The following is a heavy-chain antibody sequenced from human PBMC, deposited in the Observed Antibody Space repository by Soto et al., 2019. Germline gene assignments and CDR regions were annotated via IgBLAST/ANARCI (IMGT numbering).Heavy chain of an antibody. Sequence: PGGSLRLSCAASGFTFDDYGMSWVRQTPGKGLEWVSGLNWNGGSKGYADSVKGRFTISRDNAKNSLYLQMDSLRVEDTALYYWAIFHCIGGNYDTAHWGQGTLVSVSS. CDR2: LNWNGGSK. CDR1: GFTFDDYG. CDR3: AIFHCIGGNYDTAH. V-gene: IGHV3-20*04. D-gene: IGHD2-15*01. J-gene: IGHJ4*02.